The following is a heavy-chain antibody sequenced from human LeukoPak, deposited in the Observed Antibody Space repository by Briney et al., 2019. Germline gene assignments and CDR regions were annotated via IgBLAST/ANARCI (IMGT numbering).Heavy chain of an antibody. V-gene: IGHV3-20*04. CDR1: GFTFDDYG. J-gene: IGHJ3*02. CDR3: ARGLVYSSSWDDAFDI. Sequence: PGGSLRLSCAASGFTFDDYGMSWVRQAPRKGLEWVSGINWNGGSTGYADSVKGRFTISRDNAKNSLYLQMNSLRAEDTAVYYCARGLVYSSSWDDAFDIWGQGTMVTVSS. D-gene: IGHD6-13*01. CDR2: INWNGGST.